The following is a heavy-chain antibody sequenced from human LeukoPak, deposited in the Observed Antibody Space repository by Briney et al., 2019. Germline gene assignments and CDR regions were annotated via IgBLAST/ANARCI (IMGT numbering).Heavy chain of an antibody. CDR2: IYDSGSA. CDR1: GGSIGSYY. D-gene: IGHD6-19*01. J-gene: IGHJ4*02. Sequence: PSETLSLTCTVSGGSIGSYYWTWIRQPPGEGLEWIAYIYDSGSANYNPSLKSRVTISVDTSKNQFSLKLSSVTAADTAVYYCARDRWLGYWGQGTLVTVSS. V-gene: IGHV4-59*01. CDR3: ARDRWLGY.